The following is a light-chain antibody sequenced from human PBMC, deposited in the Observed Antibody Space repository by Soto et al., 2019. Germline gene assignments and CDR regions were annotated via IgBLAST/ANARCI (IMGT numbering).Light chain of an antibody. CDR3: QQCIDWPQFT. CDR2: GAS. CDR1: QRVSTF. J-gene: IGKJ5*01. Sequence: EIVMTQSPATLSVSPGDSVTLSSRASQRVSTFLAWYQHRPGQPPRLLIYGASTRATGVPARFSGSGSDTDFTLTISSLQSEDFAVYFCQQCIDWPQFTFGQGTRLEIK. V-gene: IGKV3-15*01.